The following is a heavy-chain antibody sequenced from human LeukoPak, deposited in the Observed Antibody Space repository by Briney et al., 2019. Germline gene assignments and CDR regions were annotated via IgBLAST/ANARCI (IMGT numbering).Heavy chain of an antibody. J-gene: IGHJ4*02. Sequence: GGSLRLSCAASGFTFSSYAISWVRQAPGQGLEWMGGIIPIFGTANYAQKFQGRVTITADKSTSTAYMELSSLRSEDTAVYYCARELHYYDSSGYPLGYWGQGTLVTVSS. CDR2: IIPIFGTA. D-gene: IGHD3-22*01. CDR3: ARELHYYDSSGYPLGY. CDR1: GFTFSSYA. V-gene: IGHV1-69*06.